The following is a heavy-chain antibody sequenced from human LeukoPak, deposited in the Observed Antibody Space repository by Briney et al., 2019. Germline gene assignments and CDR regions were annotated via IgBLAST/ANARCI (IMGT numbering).Heavy chain of an antibody. Sequence: PSETLSLTCTVSGGSISSGSYYRSWIRQPAGKGLEWIGRIYTSGSTNYNPSLKSRVTISVDTSKNQFSLKLSSVTAADTAVYYCARESGFWSGYIFDPWGQGTLVTVSS. D-gene: IGHD3-3*01. V-gene: IGHV4-61*02. CDR1: GGSISSGSYY. J-gene: IGHJ5*02. CDR2: IYTSGST. CDR3: ARESGFWSGYIFDP.